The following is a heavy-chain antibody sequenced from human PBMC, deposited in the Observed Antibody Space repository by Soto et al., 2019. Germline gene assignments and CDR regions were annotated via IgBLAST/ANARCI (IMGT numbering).Heavy chain of an antibody. V-gene: IGHV3-64D*06. D-gene: IGHD1-26*01. Sequence: GGSLRLSCSASGFTFSSYAMHWIRHPLGKGLEYVSAIRSNGGSTYYADSVKGRFNISRDNSKNTLYLQVSSLRDEDKAVYYCVKVLPKWYYGMHVWGQGTTVTVSS. CDR3: VKVLPKWYYGMHV. CDR2: IRSNGGST. CDR1: GFTFSSYA. J-gene: IGHJ6*02.